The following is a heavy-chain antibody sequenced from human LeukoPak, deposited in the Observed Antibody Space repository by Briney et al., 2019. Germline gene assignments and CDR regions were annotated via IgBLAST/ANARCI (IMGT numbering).Heavy chain of an antibody. Sequence: PSGSLRLSCAGSGFTFGSYCMIWVRHAPGKGLEGVSSISSASTYIYYADSLKGRFTVSRDNAKNSLYLQMNSLSDDDTAAYFCARGPAYIVAARGGGYDFWGQGTLVTVSS. V-gene: IGHV3-21*01. CDR2: ISSASTYI. CDR1: GFTFGSYC. D-gene: IGHD5-12*01. CDR3: ARGPAYIVAARGGGYDF. J-gene: IGHJ4*02.